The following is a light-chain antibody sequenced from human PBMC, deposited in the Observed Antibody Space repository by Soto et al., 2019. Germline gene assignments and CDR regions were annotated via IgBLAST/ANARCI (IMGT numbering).Light chain of an antibody. Sequence: DIQMTQSPSSLSASVGDRVTITCRASQGISYYLAWYQQKPGKVPKLLIYAASTLQSGVPARFSGSGSGTDFTLTISSLQPEDVATYYCQKYNSAPWAFGRGTKVEIK. CDR2: AAS. V-gene: IGKV1-27*01. CDR3: QKYNSAPWA. CDR1: QGISYY. J-gene: IGKJ1*01.